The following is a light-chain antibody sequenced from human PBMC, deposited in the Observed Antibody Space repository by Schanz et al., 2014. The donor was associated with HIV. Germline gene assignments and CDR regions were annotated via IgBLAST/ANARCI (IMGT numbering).Light chain of an antibody. Sequence: QSALTQPASVSGSPGQSITISCAETGSDIDAYKYVSWYQQHPGKAPRLLIYDAINRPPGVSDRFSGSRSGDMASLIISGLQAEDEADYYCNSYTRTSTPVFGGGTKLTVL. V-gene: IGLV2-14*03. CDR3: NSYTRTSTPV. CDR1: GSDIDAYKY. J-gene: IGLJ2*01. CDR2: DAI.